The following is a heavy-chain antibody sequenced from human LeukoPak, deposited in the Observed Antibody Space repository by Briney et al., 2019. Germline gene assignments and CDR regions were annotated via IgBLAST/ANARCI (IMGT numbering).Heavy chain of an antibody. CDR1: GYTFTSYY. CDR2: INPSGGST. CDR3: ARDPIVVVVAAGGSFDY. D-gene: IGHD2-15*01. J-gene: IGHJ4*02. Sequence: ASVKVSCKASGYTFTSYYMHWVRQAPGQGLEWMGIINPSGGSTSYAQKFQGRVTMTRDTSTSTVYMELSSLRSEDTAVYYCARDPIVVVVAAGGSFDYWGQGTLVTVSS. V-gene: IGHV1-46*01.